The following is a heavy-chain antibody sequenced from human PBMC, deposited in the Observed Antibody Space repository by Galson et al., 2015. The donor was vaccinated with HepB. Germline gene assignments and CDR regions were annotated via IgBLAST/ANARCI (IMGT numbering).Heavy chain of an antibody. J-gene: IGHJ4*02. Sequence: SVKVSCKASGYTFTNYYMHWVRQAPGQGLEWMGIINPTGGSTDYAQRFQGRVTMTRDTSTRTAYMELRSLRSEDTAVYYCVRVWVYGDSTFGYWGQGTLVTVSS. CDR2: INPTGGST. D-gene: IGHD4-17*01. V-gene: IGHV1-46*03. CDR3: VRVWVYGDSTFGY. CDR1: GYTFTNYY.